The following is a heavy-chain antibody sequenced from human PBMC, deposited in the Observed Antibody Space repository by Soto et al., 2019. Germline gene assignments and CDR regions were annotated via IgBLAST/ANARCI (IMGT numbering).Heavy chain of an antibody. Sequence: QVQLVESGGGVVQPGRPLRLSCAASGFIFSSYAMHWVYQAPGKGLEWVALISYDGINKYYADSVKGRFTVSRDNSKNTLYLQMNSLRTEDAAVYYCGRCTSTSCHLGADYWGQGTLVTVSS. CDR2: ISYDGINK. J-gene: IGHJ4*02. CDR3: GRCTSTSCHLGADY. V-gene: IGHV3-30-3*01. CDR1: GFIFSSYA. D-gene: IGHD2-2*01.